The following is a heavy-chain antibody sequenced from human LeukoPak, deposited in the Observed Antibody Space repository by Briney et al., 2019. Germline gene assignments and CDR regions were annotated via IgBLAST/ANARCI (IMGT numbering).Heavy chain of an antibody. CDR3: AREARRLGGRLDY. V-gene: IGHV3-48*01. CDR1: GFTFSSYS. Sequence: PGGSLRLSCAASGFTFSSYSMNWVRQAPGTGLEWVSYISSSSSTIYYADSVKGRFTISRDNAKNSLYPQMNSLRAEDTAVYYCAREARRLGGRLDYWGQGTLVTVSS. CDR2: ISSSSSTI. J-gene: IGHJ4*02. D-gene: IGHD6-6*01.